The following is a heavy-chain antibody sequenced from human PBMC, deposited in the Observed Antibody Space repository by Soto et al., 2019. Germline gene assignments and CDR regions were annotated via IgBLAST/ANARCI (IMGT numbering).Heavy chain of an antibody. Sequence: VASVKVSCKASGGTFGSNAISWVRQAPGQGLEWMGNIIPIFGTTKNAQNFQGRVTITADESTNTAYMELSGLRSEDTAIYYCAREGYTFGPGAVRGAFDIWGQGTMVTVSS. CDR1: GGTFGSNA. D-gene: IGHD1-1*01. J-gene: IGHJ3*02. V-gene: IGHV1-69*13. CDR3: AREGYTFGPGAVRGAFDI. CDR2: IIPIFGTT.